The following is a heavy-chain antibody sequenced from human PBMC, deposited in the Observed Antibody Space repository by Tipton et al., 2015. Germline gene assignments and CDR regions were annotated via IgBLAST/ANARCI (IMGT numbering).Heavy chain of an antibody. Sequence: QSGAEVKKPGSSVKVSCKASGDSFRNYAVSWVRQAPGQGLEWMGGIIPISGTTNYAQKFQGRVTITAHESTSTAYMELSSLTSEDTAVYYCANLYSSSWDAAYYGVDVWGQGTTVTVSS. CDR3: ANLYSSSWDAAYYGVDV. CDR2: IIPISGTT. J-gene: IGHJ6*02. V-gene: IGHV1-69*01. D-gene: IGHD6-13*01. CDR1: GDSFRNYA.